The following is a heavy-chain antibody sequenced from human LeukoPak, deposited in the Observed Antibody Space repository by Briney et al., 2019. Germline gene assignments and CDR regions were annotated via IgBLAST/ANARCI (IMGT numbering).Heavy chain of an antibody. CDR2: IKQDGSEK. J-gene: IGHJ4*02. Sequence: GWSLRLSCPASRFIYSSSWMSWVRPAPGKGLAWMANIKQDGSEKYYVYCVKGGFTISRQNAKNSLSLQMNNLRADDTAVYYCPRDQREITFGTIIMVPFFYWGQGNPGTVSS. V-gene: IGHV3-7*01. CDR1: RFIYSSSW. CDR3: PRDQREITFGTIIMVPFFY. D-gene: IGHD3-16*01.